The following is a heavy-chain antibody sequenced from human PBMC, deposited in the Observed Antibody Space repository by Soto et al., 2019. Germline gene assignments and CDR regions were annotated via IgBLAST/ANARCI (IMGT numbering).Heavy chain of an antibody. CDR2: IYYSGST. CDR3: AREGLDP. CDR1: GGSISSYY. Sequence: PETLSLTCTVSGGSISSYYWSWIRQPPGKGLEWIGYIYYSGSTNYNPSLKSRVTISVDTSKNQFSLKLSSVTAADTAVYYCAREGLDPWGQGALVTVSS. V-gene: IGHV4-59*01. J-gene: IGHJ5*02.